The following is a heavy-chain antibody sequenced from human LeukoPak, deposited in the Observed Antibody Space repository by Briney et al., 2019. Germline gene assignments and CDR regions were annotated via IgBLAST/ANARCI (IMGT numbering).Heavy chain of an antibody. J-gene: IGHJ3*02. CDR2: ISSSGSTI. V-gene: IGHV3-48*01. CDR1: GFTFSSYS. Sequence: GGSLRLSCAASGFTFSSYSMNWVRQAPGKGLEWVSYISSSGSTIYYADSVKGRFTVSRDNAKNSLYLQMNSLRAEDTAVYCCARISGSYYPDAFDIWGQGTVVTVSS. D-gene: IGHD1-26*01. CDR3: ARISGSYYPDAFDI.